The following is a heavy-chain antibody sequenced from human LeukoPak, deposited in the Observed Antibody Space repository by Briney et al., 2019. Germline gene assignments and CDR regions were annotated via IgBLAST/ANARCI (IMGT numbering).Heavy chain of an antibody. CDR2: IYYTGNT. Sequence: SETLSLTCTVSGDSITGYYWGWIRQPPGEGLEWIGNIYYTGNTYYNASLKSRVTISVDTSKNQFSLNLSSVTAADTAVYYCARSPGSYYYYYYYMDVWGKGTTVTVSS. CDR3: ARSPGSYYYYYYYMDV. D-gene: IGHD3-10*01. V-gene: IGHV4-39*07. J-gene: IGHJ6*03. CDR1: GDSITGYY.